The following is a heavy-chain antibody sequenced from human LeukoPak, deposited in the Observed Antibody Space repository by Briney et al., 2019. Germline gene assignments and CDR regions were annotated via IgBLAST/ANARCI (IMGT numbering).Heavy chain of an antibody. V-gene: IGHV3-30*18. J-gene: IGHJ4*02. D-gene: IGHD3-22*01. CDR1: GFTFSSYS. CDR3: AKDSYYYDSPPGY. CDR2: ISYDGSNK. Sequence: GGSLRLSCAASGFTFSSYSMNWVRQAPGKGLEWVAVISYDGSNKYYADSVKGRFTISRDNSKNTLYLQMNSLRAEDTAVYYCAKDSYYYDSPPGYWGQGTLVTVSS.